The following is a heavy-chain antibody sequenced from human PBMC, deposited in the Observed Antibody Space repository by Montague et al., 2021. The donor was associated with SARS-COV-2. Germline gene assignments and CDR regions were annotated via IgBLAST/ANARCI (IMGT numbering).Heavy chain of an antibody. J-gene: IGHJ4*02. CDR3: ARGSGYSGYALVY. CDR2: IYYSGGA. Sequence: SETLSLTSTLSGDSIHNYYRSWIRQSPGKGLEYIGYIYYSGGANYYPSRGTNSNPSFESLVAFTLDTSKNQFSLNLSSVTTADTAVYYCARGSGYSGYALVYGGQGTRVTVSS. D-gene: IGHD5-12*01. V-gene: IGHV4-59*01. CDR1: GDSIHNYY.